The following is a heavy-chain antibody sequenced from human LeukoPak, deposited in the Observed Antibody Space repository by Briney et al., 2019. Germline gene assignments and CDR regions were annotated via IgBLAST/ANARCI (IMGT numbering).Heavy chain of an antibody. J-gene: IGHJ4*02. D-gene: IGHD3-9*01. Sequence: SVKVSCKASGGTFSSYAISWVRQAPGQGLEWMGRIIPILGIANYAQKFQGRVTITADKSTSTAYMELSSLRSEDTAVYYCARDQSPYYDILTGCFDYWGQGTLVTVSS. CDR2: IIPILGIA. CDR1: GGTFSSYA. CDR3: ARDQSPYYDILTGCFDY. V-gene: IGHV1-69*04.